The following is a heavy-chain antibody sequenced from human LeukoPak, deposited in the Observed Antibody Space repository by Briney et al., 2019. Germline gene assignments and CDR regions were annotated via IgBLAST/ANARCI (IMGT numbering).Heavy chain of an antibody. D-gene: IGHD6-13*01. V-gene: IGHV4-39*01. Sequence: KSSETLSLTCSVSGGSITSSSYYWGWIRQPPERGLEWIGTISYTGGTYYSPSLKSRVTISVDTSKNQFSLKLSSVTAADTAVYYCARLLRIAAAGTEGDFDYWGQGTLVTVSS. CDR3: ARLLRIAAAGTEGDFDY. CDR2: ISYTGGT. J-gene: IGHJ4*02. CDR1: GGSITSSSYY.